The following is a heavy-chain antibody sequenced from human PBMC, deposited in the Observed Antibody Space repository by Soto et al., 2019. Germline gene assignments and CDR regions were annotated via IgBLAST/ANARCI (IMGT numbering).Heavy chain of an antibody. J-gene: IGHJ5*02. CDR1: GGSFSGYY. CDR2: INHSGST. CDR3: ARAASAGWLLYNWFDP. V-gene: IGHV4-34*01. D-gene: IGHD3-3*01. Sequence: SETLSLTCAVYGGSFSGYYWSWIRQPPGKGLEWIGEINHSGSTNYNPSLKSRVTISVDTSKNQFSLKLSSVTAADTAVYYCARAASAGWLLYNWFDPWGQGTLVTVSS.